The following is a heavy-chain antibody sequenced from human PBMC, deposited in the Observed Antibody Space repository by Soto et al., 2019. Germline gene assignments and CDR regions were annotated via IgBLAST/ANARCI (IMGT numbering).Heavy chain of an antibody. J-gene: IGHJ4*02. CDR1: GGSISSSSYY. CDR3: ATILWDYSYGSSVDY. Sequence: SETLSLPSTVSGGSISSSSYYWGWIRKTPGKGLEWIGSIYYSGSTYYNPSLKSRVTISVDTSKNQFSLKLSSVTAADTAVYYCATILWDYSYGSSVDYWGQGTLVTVSS. D-gene: IGHD5-18*01. V-gene: IGHV4-39*01. CDR2: IYYSGST.